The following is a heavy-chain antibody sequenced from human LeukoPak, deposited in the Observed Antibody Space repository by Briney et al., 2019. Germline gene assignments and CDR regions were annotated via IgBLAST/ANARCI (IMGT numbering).Heavy chain of an antibody. CDR2: IKQDGSDK. CDR1: GFTFTKYW. J-gene: IGHJ3*02. D-gene: IGHD3-16*01. V-gene: IGHV3-7*01. Sequence: GGSLRLSCAASGFTFTKYWMTWVRQAPGKGLEWVGNIKQDGSDKNYMDSVKGRFTISRDNTKNSVYLQMSSLRAEDTAVYYCARGESHLGAFDIWGQGTMVIVSS. CDR3: ARGESHLGAFDI.